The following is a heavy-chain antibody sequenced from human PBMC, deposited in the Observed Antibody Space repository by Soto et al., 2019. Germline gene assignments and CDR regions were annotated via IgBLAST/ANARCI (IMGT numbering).Heavy chain of an antibody. CDR1: GYSFTSYW. V-gene: IGHV5-51*01. CDR3: ARRGKLTGDLVNDY. CDR2: IYPGDSDT. J-gene: IGHJ4*02. Sequence: GESLKISCKGSGYSFTSYWIGWVRQMPGKGLEWVGIIYPGDSDTRYSPSFQGQVTISADDSISTAYLQWRSLKASDAAMYYCARRGKLTGDLVNDYWGQGTLVTVSS. D-gene: IGHD7-27*01.